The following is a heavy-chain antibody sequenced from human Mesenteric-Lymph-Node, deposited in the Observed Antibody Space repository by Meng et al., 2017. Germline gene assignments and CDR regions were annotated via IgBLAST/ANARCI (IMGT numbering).Heavy chain of an antibody. CDR1: GFTFSSYE. V-gene: IGHV3-48*03. CDR2: ISSSGSTI. D-gene: IGHD2-8*01. J-gene: IGHJ4*02. Sequence: GGSLRLSCAASGFTFSSYEMNWVRQAPGKGLEWVSYISSSGSTIYYADSVKGRFTISRDNAKNSLYLQMNSLRAEDTAVYYCAKVSYGYCTNGVCYTPDYWGQGTLVTVSS. CDR3: AKVSYGYCTNGVCYTPDY.